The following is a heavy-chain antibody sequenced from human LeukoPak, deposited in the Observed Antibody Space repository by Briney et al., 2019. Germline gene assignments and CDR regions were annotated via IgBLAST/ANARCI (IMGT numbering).Heavy chain of an antibody. Sequence: SETLSLTCTVSGGSISSSSYYWGWICQPPGKGLEWIGSIYYSGSTYYNPSLKSRVTISVDTSKNQFSLKLSSVTAADTAVYYCARDRASGYGSGSPLYNWFDPWGQGTLVTVSS. CDR3: ARDRASGYGSGSPLYNWFDP. CDR2: IYYSGST. J-gene: IGHJ5*02. V-gene: IGHV4-39*07. CDR1: GGSISSSSYY. D-gene: IGHD3-10*01.